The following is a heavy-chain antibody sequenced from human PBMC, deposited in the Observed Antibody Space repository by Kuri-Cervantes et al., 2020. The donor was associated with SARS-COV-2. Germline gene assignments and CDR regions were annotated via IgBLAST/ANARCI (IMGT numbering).Heavy chain of an antibody. CDR2: INPKSGGT. V-gene: IGHV1-2*02. J-gene: IGHJ3*02. D-gene: IGHD3-22*01. CDR1: VYTFTGYY. Sequence: SVNVSCQASVYTFTGYYMHWVRQAPGQGLEWMGWINPKSGGTNYAQKFQGRVTMTRDTSISTAYMELSSLRSEDTAVYYCARDTRGGLFQPDAFDIWGQGTMVTVSS. CDR3: ARDTRGGLFQPDAFDI.